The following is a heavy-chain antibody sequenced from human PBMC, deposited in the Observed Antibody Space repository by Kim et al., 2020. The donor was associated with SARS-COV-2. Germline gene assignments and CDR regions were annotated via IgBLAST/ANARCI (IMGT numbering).Heavy chain of an antibody. CDR3: ARDVRVGGLYY. V-gene: IGHV4-39*07. CDR1: GGSISSSSYY. CDR2: IYYSGST. Sequence: SETLSLTCTVSGGSISSSSYYWGWIRQPPGKGLEWIVSIYYSGSTYYNPSLKSRVTISVDTSKNQFFLKLSSVTAADTALYYCARDVRVGGLYYWGQGT. D-gene: IGHD3-16*01. J-gene: IGHJ4*02.